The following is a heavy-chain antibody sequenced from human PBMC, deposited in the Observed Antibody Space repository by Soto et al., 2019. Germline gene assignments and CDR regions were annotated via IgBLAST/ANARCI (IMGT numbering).Heavy chain of an antibody. Sequence: EVQLVESGGGLVKPGGSLRLSCAASGFTFSSYSMNWVSQAPGKGLEWVSSISSSSSYIYYADSVKGRFTISRDNAKNSLYLQMNSLRAEDTAVYYCASGSGWYVNFDYWGQGTLVTVSS. V-gene: IGHV3-21*01. CDR2: ISSSSSYI. D-gene: IGHD6-19*01. J-gene: IGHJ4*02. CDR3: ASGSGWYVNFDY. CDR1: GFTFSSYS.